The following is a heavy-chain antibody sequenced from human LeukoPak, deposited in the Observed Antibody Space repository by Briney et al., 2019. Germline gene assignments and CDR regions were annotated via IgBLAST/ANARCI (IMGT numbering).Heavy chain of an antibody. J-gene: IGHJ6*02. V-gene: IGHV1-69*01. CDR3: ARDRALKGAELSLYRDMDV. D-gene: IGHD3-16*02. Sequence: SVKVSCKASGGTFSSYAISWVRQAPGQGLEWMGGIIPIFGTANYAQKFQGRVTITADESTSTAYMELSSLRSGDTAVYYCARDRALKGAELSLYRDMDVWGQGTTVTVSS. CDR1: GGTFSSYA. CDR2: IIPIFGTA.